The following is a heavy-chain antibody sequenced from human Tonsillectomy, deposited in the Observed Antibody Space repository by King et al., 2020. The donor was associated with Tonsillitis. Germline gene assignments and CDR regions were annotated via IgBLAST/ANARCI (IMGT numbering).Heavy chain of an antibody. J-gene: IGHJ4*02. D-gene: IGHD3/OR15-3a*01. Sequence: VQLVESGGGVVQPGRSLRLSCAASGFTFSSYGMHWVRQAPGKGLEWVAVISYDGSNKYYADSVKGRFTISRDDSKNTLSLQMNSLRTEDTAVYYCAKERDVFDWGGQAPL. CDR2: ISYDGSNK. CDR1: GFTFSSYG. V-gene: IGHV3-30*18. CDR3: AKERDVFDW.